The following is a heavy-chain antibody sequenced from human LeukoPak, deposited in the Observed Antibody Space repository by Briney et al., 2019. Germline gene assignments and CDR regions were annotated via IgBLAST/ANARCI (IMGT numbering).Heavy chain of an antibody. Sequence: SETLSLTCTVSGGSISSGSYYWSWIRQPAGKGLEWIGRIYTSGSTNYNPSLKSRVTISVDTSKNQFSLKLSSVTAADTAVYYCARDEYDFWSGYPRFDPWGQGTLVTVSS. CDR2: IYTSGST. CDR1: GGSISSGSYY. J-gene: IGHJ5*02. V-gene: IGHV4-61*02. CDR3: ARDEYDFWSGYPRFDP. D-gene: IGHD3-3*01.